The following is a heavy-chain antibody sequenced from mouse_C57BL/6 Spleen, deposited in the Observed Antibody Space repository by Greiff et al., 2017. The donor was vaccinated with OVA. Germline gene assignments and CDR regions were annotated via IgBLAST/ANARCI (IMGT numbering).Heavy chain of an antibody. V-gene: IGHV1-69*01. Sequence: QVQLQQPGAELVMPGASVKLSCKASGYTFTSYWMHWVKQRPGQGLEWIGEIDPSDSYTNYNQKFKGKSTLTVDKSSSAAYMQLSSLTSEDSAVYYCARGGDDRDAMDYWGQGTSVTVSS. CDR1: GYTFTSYW. CDR3: ARGGDDRDAMDY. CDR2: IDPSDSYT. J-gene: IGHJ4*01. D-gene: IGHD2-12*01.